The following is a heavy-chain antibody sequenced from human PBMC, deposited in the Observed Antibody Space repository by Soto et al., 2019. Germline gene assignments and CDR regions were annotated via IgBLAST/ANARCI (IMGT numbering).Heavy chain of an antibody. V-gene: IGHV3-23*01. J-gene: IGHJ4*02. CDR3: AKDLILLYSSSDFDY. D-gene: IGHD6-6*01. CDR1: GFTFSSYA. CDR2: ISGSGGST. Sequence: EVQLLESGGGLVQPGGSLRLSCAASGFTFSSYAMSWVRQAPGKGLEWVSAISGSGGSTYYADSVKGRFTISRDNSKNTLYLQMNSLRAEDTSVYYCAKDLILLYSSSDFDYWGQGTLVTVSS.